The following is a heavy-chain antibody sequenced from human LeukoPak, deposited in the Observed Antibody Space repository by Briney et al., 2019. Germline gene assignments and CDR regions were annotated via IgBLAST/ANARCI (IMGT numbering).Heavy chain of an antibody. J-gene: IGHJ6*02. D-gene: IGHD2-15*01. CDR2: IKQDGSEK. CDR3: ARELRRYCSGGSCYSGLGWYYYGMDV. Sequence: GGSLRLSCAASGFTFSSYWMSWVRQAPGKGLEWVANIKQDGSEKYYVDSVKGRFTISRDNAKNSLYLQMNSLRAEDTAVYYCARELRRYCSGGSCYSGLGWYYYGMDVWGQGTTVTVSS. CDR1: GFTFSSYW. V-gene: IGHV3-7*01.